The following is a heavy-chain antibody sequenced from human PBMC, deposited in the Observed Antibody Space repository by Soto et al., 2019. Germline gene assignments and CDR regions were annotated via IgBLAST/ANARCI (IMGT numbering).Heavy chain of an antibody. D-gene: IGHD3-10*01. CDR2: ISAVTSAI. Sequence: EVQLLESGGGLVQPGGSLTLSCAASGFIFSDYAMSWARQAPGKGLEWVSSISAVTSAINYADPVRGRLTMSRDNSENKVYLQMNSLRVEDTAIYYCARYVVGRGKAARGYWGQGTLVTVSS. J-gene: IGHJ4*02. CDR1: GFIFSDYA. CDR3: ARYVVGRGKAARGY. V-gene: IGHV3-23*01.